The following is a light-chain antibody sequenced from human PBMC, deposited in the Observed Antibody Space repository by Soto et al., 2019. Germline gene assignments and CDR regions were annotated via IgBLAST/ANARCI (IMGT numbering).Light chain of an antibody. CDR3: GSKAGSDKHVV. Sequence: QSALSQPPSASGSPGQSVTIPCSGISSDIRDSNYVSWYQQHPGKAPKLVVSEVTKRPSGVPDRFSGSRSGTTAFLTISGLQTEDEADYYCGSKAGSDKHVVFGGGTKLTVL. CDR1: SSDIRDSNY. V-gene: IGLV2-8*01. CDR2: EVT. J-gene: IGLJ2*01.